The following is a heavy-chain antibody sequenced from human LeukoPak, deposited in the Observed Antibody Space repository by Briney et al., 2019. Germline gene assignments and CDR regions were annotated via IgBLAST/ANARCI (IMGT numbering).Heavy chain of an antibody. D-gene: IGHD1-7*01. CDR2: INHSGST. J-gene: IGHJ4*02. V-gene: IGHV4-34*01. Sequence: SETLSLTCAVYGGSFSGYYWSWIRQPPGEGLEWIGEINHSGSTNYNPPLKSRVTISVDTSKNQFSLKLSSVTAADTAVYYCARGRITGTTLLFDYWGQGTLVTVSS. CDR1: GGSFSGYY. CDR3: ARGRITGTTLLFDY.